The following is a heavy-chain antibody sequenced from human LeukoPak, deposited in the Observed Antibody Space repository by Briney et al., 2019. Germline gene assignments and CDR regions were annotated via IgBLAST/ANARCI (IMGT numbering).Heavy chain of an antibody. D-gene: IGHD3-22*01. V-gene: IGHV1-69*13. CDR1: GGTFSSYA. CDR2: IIPIFGTA. J-gene: IGHJ3*02. CDR3: ARSWGDYYDSSGYYKAHAFDI. Sequence: SVRVSCKASGGTFSSYAISWVRQAPGQGLEWMGGIIPIFGTANYAQKFQGRVTITADESTSTAYMELSSLRSEDTAVYYCARSWGDYYDSSGYYKAHAFDIWGQGTMVTVSS.